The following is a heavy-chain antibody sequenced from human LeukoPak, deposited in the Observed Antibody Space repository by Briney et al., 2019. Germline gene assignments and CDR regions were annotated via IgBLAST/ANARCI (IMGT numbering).Heavy chain of an antibody. CDR1: SYSFTRYG. Sequence: ASVKVSCKASSYSFTRYGIGWVRQAPGQGLEWMGWISGYNGNTNYAQKFLGRVSMTADTSTSTAYMELRSLTSDDTAVYYCARSGRGTYYYFDLWGLGTLVTVSS. V-gene: IGHV1-18*01. D-gene: IGHD5-12*01. J-gene: IGHJ4*02. CDR3: ARSGRGTYYYFDL. CDR2: ISGYNGNT.